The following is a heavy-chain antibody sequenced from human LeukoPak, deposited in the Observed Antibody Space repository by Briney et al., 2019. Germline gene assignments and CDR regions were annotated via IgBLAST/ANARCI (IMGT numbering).Heavy chain of an antibody. J-gene: IGHJ4*02. CDR1: GGSISSSSYY. D-gene: IGHD3-10*01. CDR3: ARRMTHGSGSYYFDY. CDR2: IYYSGST. V-gene: IGHV4-39*01. Sequence: KPSETLSLTCTVSGGSISSSSYYWGWIRQPPGKGLEWIGSIYYSGSTYYNPSLKSRVTISVDTSKNQFSLKLSSVTAADTAVYYCARRMTHGSGSYYFDYWGQGTLVTVS.